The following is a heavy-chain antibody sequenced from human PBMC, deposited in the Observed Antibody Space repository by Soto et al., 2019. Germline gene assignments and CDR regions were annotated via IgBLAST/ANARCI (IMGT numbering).Heavy chain of an antibody. CDR3: ARSWDDYGTYGAFDS. CDR1: GYTFSNYW. D-gene: IGHD4-17*01. Sequence: GESLKISCKVSGYTFSNYWLAWLRQMPWKHLELMGLIYPADSDTRYSTSFQGQVTISADKSITTAYLHWSNLKASDTAIYYCARSWDDYGTYGAFDSWGQGTRVTVSS. CDR2: IYPADSDT. V-gene: IGHV5-51*01. J-gene: IGHJ4*02.